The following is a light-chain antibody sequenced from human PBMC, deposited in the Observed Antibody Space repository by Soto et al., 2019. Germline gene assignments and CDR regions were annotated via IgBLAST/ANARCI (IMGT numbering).Light chain of an antibody. Sequence: EIVLTQSPATLSLSPGERATLSCRASQSVSSNLVWYQQKPGQAPSLLLYDASNRATGIPARFSGSGSGTDFTLPINRLEPEDFAGYYCPQRRSWPISFGGGTKVEAK. CDR3: PQRRSWPIS. V-gene: IGKV3-11*01. CDR2: DAS. J-gene: IGKJ4*01. CDR1: QSVSSN.